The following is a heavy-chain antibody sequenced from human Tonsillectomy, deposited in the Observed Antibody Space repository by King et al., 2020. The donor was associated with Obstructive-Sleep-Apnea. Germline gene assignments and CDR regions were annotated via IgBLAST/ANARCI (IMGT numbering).Heavy chain of an antibody. V-gene: IGHV1-69*04. Sequence: QLVQSGAEVKKPGSSVKVSCKASGGTFSSYAISWVRQAPGQGLEWMGGIIPILGIANYAQTFQGRVTITADKSTSTAYMELSSLRSEDTAVYYCARVGVDYYDSSGYYGDAFDIWGQGTMVTVSS. J-gene: IGHJ3*02. D-gene: IGHD3-22*01. CDR1: GGTFSSYA. CDR2: IIPILGIA. CDR3: ARVGVDYYDSSGYYGDAFDI.